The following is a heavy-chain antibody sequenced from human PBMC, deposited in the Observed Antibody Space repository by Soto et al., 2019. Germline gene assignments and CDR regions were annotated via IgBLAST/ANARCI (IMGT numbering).Heavy chain of an antibody. CDR3: ARDLRFGYGNFYHYRMAD. J-gene: IGHJ6*02. D-gene: IGHD3-16*01. CDR1: GYRVTNYY. Sequence: ASVKVSCKASGYRVTNYYLHWVRQAPGQGLEWMGWISPYTGATNYAKTFEGRVTITSDTSSSTASMDLTRLTPDDTAIYYCARDLRFGYGNFYHYRMADWGQGTTVTVSS. V-gene: IGHV1-2*02. CDR2: ISPYTGAT.